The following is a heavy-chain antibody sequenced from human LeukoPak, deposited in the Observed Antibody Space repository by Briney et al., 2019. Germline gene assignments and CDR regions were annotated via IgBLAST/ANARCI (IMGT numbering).Heavy chain of an antibody. CDR1: GITFSNYA. D-gene: IGHD5-18*01. CDR2: ISGSAHKI. Sequence: GGSLRLSCVASGITFSNYAVSWVRQAPEKGLDWVSVISGSAHKIRYADSVKGRFAISRDNSENIVYLQMNNLRAEDTAVYYCAGRVTGYSSGYVYWGQGTLVTVSS. V-gene: IGHV3-23*01. J-gene: IGHJ4*02. CDR3: AGRVTGYSSGYVY.